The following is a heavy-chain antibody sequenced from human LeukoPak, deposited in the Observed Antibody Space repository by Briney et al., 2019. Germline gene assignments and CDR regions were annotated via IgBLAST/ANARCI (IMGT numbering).Heavy chain of an antibody. J-gene: IGHJ4*02. CDR3: ARESCTAGGCYFDY. V-gene: IGHV4-59*11. CDR2: IHFSGGT. D-gene: IGHD2-8*02. Sequence: SETLSLTCTVSGASISSHYWSWLRQPPGKGLEWIGHIHFSGGTNYKSSLKSRVTISADTSKNQFSLRLTSVTAANPAVYYCARESCTAGGCYFDYWGQGTLVTVSS. CDR1: GASISSHY.